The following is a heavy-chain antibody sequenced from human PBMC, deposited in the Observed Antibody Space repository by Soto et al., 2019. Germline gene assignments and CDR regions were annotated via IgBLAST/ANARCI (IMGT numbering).Heavy chain of an antibody. V-gene: IGHV3-72*01. CDR3: ARGGNEYRY. CDR1: GFTSSDHF. D-gene: IGHD5-12*01. Sequence: EVQVVESGGGLVQPGGSLRLSCAATGFTSSDHFMDGVRKAPGKGLEWVGRTKNIGNNYATEYAASVKGRFTISRDDSRNSVYLYMNRLKSEDTAVYFCARGGNEYRYWGQGTLVTVS. J-gene: IGHJ4*02. CDR2: TKNIGNNYAT.